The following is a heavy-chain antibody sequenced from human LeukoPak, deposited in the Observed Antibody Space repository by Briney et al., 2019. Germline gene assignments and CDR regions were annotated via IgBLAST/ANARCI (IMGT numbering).Heavy chain of an antibody. V-gene: IGHV1-8*03. J-gene: IGHJ6*03. CDR1: GYTFTSYD. Sequence: ASVKVSCTASGYTFTSYDINWVRQATGQGLEWMGWMNPNSGNTGYAQKFQGRVTITRNTSISTAYMELSSLRSEDTAVYYCARGTRIRGCSKLHYYYYYMDVWGKGTTLTVSS. CDR3: ARGTRIRGCSKLHYYYYYMDV. D-gene: IGHD1-14*01. CDR2: MNPNSGNT.